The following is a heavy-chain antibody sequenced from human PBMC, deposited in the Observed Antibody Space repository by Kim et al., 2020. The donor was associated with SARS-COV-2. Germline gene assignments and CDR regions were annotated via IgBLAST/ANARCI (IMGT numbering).Heavy chain of an antibody. V-gene: IGHV3-7*04. CDR3: ARVIGNWFES. Sequence: SAKYYVDSVKGRFTMSGDIVRNSLYLEMNSLRVEDTAIYYCARVIGNWFESWGQGTLVTVSS. D-gene: IGHD3-16*01. J-gene: IGHJ5*01. CDR2: SAK.